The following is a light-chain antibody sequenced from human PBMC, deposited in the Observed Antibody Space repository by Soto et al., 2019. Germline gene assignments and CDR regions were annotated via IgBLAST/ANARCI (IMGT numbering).Light chain of an antibody. Sequence: QSALTQPASVSGSPGQSITISCTGSDNDVGNYNFVSWYQQPPGKAPKLIMYAVTSRPSGISDRFSGSKSGNTASLTISGLRIEDAADYYCSSYSSSSTLVFGGGTKLTVL. CDR3: SSYSSSSTLV. CDR2: AVT. CDR1: DNDVGNYNF. J-gene: IGLJ2*01. V-gene: IGLV2-14*03.